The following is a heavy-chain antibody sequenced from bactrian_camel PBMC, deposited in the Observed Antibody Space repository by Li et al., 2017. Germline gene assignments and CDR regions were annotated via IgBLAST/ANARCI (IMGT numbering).Heavy chain of an antibody. CDR2: IPGDGGTT. J-gene: IGHJ4*01. CDR1: GDFDSRYC. CDR3: AADLGPPLHVFDQRDY. Sequence: HVQLVESGGGSVQAGGSLRLSCVASGDFDSRYCMAWFRQAPGKGLEWVSTIPGDGGTTYYADSVKGRFTVSRDDAKNTLYLQMNSLKTEDTAMYYCAADLGPPLHVFDQRDYWGQGTQVTVS. D-gene: IGHD2*01. V-gene: IGHV3S1*01.